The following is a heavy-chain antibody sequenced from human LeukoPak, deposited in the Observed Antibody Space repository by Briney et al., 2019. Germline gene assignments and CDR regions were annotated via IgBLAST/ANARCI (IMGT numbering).Heavy chain of an antibody. CDR2: ISAYNGNT. Sequence: ASVKVSCKASGYTFTSYGISWLRQAPGQGLEWMGWISAYNGNTNYAQKLQGRVTMTTDTSTSTAYMELSSLRSEDTAVYYCARGDSSGWDGAYWGQGTLVTVSS. D-gene: IGHD6-19*01. CDR3: ARGDSSGWDGAY. J-gene: IGHJ4*02. CDR1: GYTFTSYG. V-gene: IGHV1-18*01.